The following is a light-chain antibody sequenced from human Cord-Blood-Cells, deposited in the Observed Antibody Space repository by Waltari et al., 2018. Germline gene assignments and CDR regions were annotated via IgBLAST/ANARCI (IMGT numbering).Light chain of an antibody. CDR1: QSVSSY. CDR2: DAS. J-gene: IGKJ2*01. V-gene: IGKV3-11*01. Sequence: EIVLTQSPATLSLSPGETATLSCRASQSVSSYFAWYQQKPGQAPRLLIYDASNRATGIPARFSGSGSGTDFTLTISSLEPEDFAVYYCQQRSNWPPYTFGQGTKLEIK. CDR3: QQRSNWPPYT.